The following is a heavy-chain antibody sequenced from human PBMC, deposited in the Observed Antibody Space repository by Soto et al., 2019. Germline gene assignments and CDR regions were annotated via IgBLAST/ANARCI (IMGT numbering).Heavy chain of an antibody. D-gene: IGHD2-21*01. CDR1: GGFISSYY. J-gene: IGHJ4*02. CDR3: ARSGGGGGGY. Sequence: QVQLQESGPGLVKPSETLSLTCTVSGGFISSYYWSWIRQPPGKGLEWIGYIYYTGDTNYNPSLRSRGTISIDTSETQISLRLSSVTAADTAVYYCARSGGGGGGYWGQGTLVTVSS. CDR2: IYYTGDT. V-gene: IGHV4-59*01.